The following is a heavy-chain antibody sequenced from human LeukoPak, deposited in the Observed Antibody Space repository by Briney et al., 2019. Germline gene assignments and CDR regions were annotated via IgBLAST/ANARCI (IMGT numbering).Heavy chain of an antibody. CDR3: ARPPVGSYDAFDI. D-gene: IGHD1-26*01. CDR1: GYSFTSYW. Sequence: GESLKISCKGSGYSFTSYWIGWVRQMPGKGLEWMGIIYPGDSDTRYSPSFQGQVTISADKPISTAYLQWSSLKASDTAMYCCARPPVGSYDAFDIWGQGTMVTVSS. V-gene: IGHV5-51*01. J-gene: IGHJ3*02. CDR2: IYPGDSDT.